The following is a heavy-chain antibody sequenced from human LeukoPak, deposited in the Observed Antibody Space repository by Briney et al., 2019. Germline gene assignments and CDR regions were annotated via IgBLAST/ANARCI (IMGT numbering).Heavy chain of an antibody. CDR1: GSTFSSYW. V-gene: IGHV3-7*01. D-gene: IGHD3-22*01. CDR3: ARDQGSGYDYYYGMDV. Sequence: GGSLRLSCAASGSTFSSYWMSWVRQAPGKGLEWVANIKQDGSEKYYVDSVKGRFTISRDNAKNSLYLQMNSLRAEDTAVYYCARDQGSGYDYYYGMDVWGQGATVTVSS. CDR2: IKQDGSEK. J-gene: IGHJ6*02.